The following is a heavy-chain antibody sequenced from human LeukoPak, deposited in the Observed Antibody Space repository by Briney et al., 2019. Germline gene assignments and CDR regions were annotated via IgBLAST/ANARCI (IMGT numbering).Heavy chain of an antibody. CDR2: IYYSGST. CDR1: SGSISSYY. D-gene: IGHD3-22*01. V-gene: IGHV4-59*01. J-gene: IGHJ6*02. Sequence: SETLSLTCTVSSGSISSYYWSWLRQPPGKGLEGIGYIYYSGSTNYNPSLKSRVTISVDTSKNQFSLKLSSVTAADTAVYYCARLTYYYDSSGYPANYGMDVWGQGTTVTVSS. CDR3: ARLTYYYDSSGYPANYGMDV.